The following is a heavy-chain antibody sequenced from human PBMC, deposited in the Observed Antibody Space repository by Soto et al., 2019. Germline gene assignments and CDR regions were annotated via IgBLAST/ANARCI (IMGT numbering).Heavy chain of an antibody. CDR3: ARDFGYYDSSGNMDV. CDR1: GGTFSSYA. J-gene: IGHJ6*02. V-gene: IGHV1-69*06. CDR2: IIPIFGTA. D-gene: IGHD3-22*01. Sequence: SVKVSCKASGGTFSSYAISWVRQAPGQGLEWMGGIIPIFGTANYAQKFQGRVTITADKSTSTAHMELSSLRSEDTAVYYCARDFGYYDSSGNMDVWGQGTTVTVSS.